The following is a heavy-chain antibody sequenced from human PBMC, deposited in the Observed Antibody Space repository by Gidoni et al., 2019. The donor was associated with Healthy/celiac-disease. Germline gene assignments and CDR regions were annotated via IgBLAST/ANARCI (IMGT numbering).Heavy chain of an antibody. CDR2: ISGSGGST. J-gene: IGHJ6*03. D-gene: IGHD6-13*01. CDR3: AKTKQQLVRRYYYYMDV. V-gene: IGHV3-23*01. CDR1: GFPFSRYA. Sequence: EVQLLESGGGLVQPGGSLRLSCAASGFPFSRYAMSWVRQAPGKGLEWVSAISGSGGSTYYADSVKGRFTISRDNSKNTLYLKMNSLRAEDTAVYYCAKTKQQLVRRYYYYMDVWGKGTTVTVSS.